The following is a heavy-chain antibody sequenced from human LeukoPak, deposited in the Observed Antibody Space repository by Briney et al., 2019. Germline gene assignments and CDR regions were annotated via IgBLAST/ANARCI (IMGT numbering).Heavy chain of an antibody. Sequence: SETLSLTCAVYGGSFSGYYWSWIRQPPGKGLEWIGEINHSGSTNYNPSLKSRVTISVDTSKSQFSLKLSSVTAADTAVYYCARKTAYGDYETNFDYWGQGTLVTVSS. D-gene: IGHD4-17*01. CDR1: GGSFSGYY. CDR2: INHSGST. CDR3: ARKTAYGDYETNFDY. J-gene: IGHJ4*02. V-gene: IGHV4-34*01.